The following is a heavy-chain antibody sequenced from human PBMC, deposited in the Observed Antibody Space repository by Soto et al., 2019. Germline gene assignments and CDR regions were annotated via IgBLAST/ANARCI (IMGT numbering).Heavy chain of an antibody. J-gene: IGHJ4*02. CDR3: ARVLSQLPGIEVAGPRDNLDY. D-gene: IGHD6-19*01. CDR1: GFTFSSYW. CDR2: IKQDGSEK. Sequence: PGGSLRLSCAASGFTFSSYWMSWVRQAPGKGLEWVANIKQDGSEKYYVDSVKGRFTISRDNAKNSLYLQMNSMRAEDTAVYYCARVLSQLPGIEVAGPRDNLDYWGKGTLVTVSS. V-gene: IGHV3-7*01.